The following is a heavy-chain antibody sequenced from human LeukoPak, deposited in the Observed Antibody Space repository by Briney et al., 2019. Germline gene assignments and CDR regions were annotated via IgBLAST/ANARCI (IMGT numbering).Heavy chain of an antibody. D-gene: IGHD1-26*01. CDR1: GGYISSYY. V-gene: IGHV4-59*01. CDR3: ARVSGGTYPDY. CDR2: IYYSGST. J-gene: IGHJ4*02. Sequence: PSETLSLTCTVSGGYISSYYWSWIRQPPGKGLEWIGYIYYSGSTNYNPSLKSRVTISVDTSKNQFSLKLSSVTAADTAVYYCARVSGGTYPDYWGQGTLVTVSS.